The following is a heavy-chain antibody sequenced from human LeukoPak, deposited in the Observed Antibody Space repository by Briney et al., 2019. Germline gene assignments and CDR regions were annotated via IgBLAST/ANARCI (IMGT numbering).Heavy chain of an antibody. J-gene: IGHJ4*02. Sequence: GGSLRLSCAASGFTFSSYAMSWVRQAPGKGLEWVSSITSSGAATYYADSVKGRFTISRDNSDNTLYLQMNSMRAEDTAVYYCAKDRPNYYGSNGHYYKLNGDCWGQGTLVTVSS. CDR1: GFTFSSYA. CDR3: AKDRPNYYGSNGHYYKLNGDC. CDR2: ITSSGAAT. V-gene: IGHV3-23*01. D-gene: IGHD3-22*01.